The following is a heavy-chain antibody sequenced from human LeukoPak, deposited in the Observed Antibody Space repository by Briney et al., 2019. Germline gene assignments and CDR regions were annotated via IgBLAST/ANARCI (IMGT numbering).Heavy chain of an antibody. CDR2: ISGSGGST. V-gene: IGHV3-23*01. CDR3: AKRGSSGWYVPAGIDY. CDR1: GFTFSSYA. J-gene: IGHJ4*02. Sequence: GGSLRLSCAASGFTFSSYAMSWVRQAPGKGLEWVSAISGSGGSTYYADSVKGRFTISRDNSKNTLYLQMNSLRAEGTAVYYCAKRGSSGWYVPAGIDYWGQGTLVTVSS. D-gene: IGHD6-19*01.